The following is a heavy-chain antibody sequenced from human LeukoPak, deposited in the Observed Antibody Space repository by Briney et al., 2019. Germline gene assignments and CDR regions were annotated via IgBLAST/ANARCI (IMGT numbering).Heavy chain of an antibody. D-gene: IGHD6-6*01. J-gene: IGHJ6*02. CDR1: GYTFTSYD. Sequence: ASVKVSCKASGYTFTSYDINWVRQATGQGLEWMGWMNPNSGNTGYAQKFQGRVTMTRNTSISTAYMELSSLRFEDTAVYYCAREPKLGNYYYYGMDVWGQGTTVTVSS. V-gene: IGHV1-8*01. CDR2: MNPNSGNT. CDR3: AREPKLGNYYYYGMDV.